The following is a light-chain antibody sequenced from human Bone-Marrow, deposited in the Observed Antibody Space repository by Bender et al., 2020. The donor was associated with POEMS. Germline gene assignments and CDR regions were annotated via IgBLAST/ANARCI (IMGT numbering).Light chain of an antibody. Sequence: SYGLTQPPSVSVSPGQTASIACSGDKLGGKYVCWYQQKPGQSPVLVIYQDNKRPSGIPERFSGSNSGNTATLTISETQPVDEADYYCQTWDSSTLGVFGTGTKVTVL. CDR2: QDN. CDR3: QTWDSSTLGV. J-gene: IGLJ1*01. CDR1: KLGGKY. V-gene: IGLV3-1*01.